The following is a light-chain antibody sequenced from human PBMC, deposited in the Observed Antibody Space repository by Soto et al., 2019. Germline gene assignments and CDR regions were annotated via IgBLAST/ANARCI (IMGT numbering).Light chain of an antibody. J-gene: IGKJ5*01. V-gene: IGKV3-11*01. Sequence: EIVLIPTPATRAVYGKGGATGCCRASQTVGRTLAWYQQKPGQAPRLLISDASNRATGIPARFSGSGSGTDFTLTTNSPEPVHFAVSYCQQRDTWPITFAQGTRLEIK. CDR1: QTVGRT. CDR2: DAS. CDR3: QQRDTWPIT.